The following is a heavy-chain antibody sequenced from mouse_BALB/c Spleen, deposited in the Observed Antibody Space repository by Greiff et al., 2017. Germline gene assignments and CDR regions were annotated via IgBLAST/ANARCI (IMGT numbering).Heavy chain of an antibody. J-gene: IGHJ3*01. V-gene: IGHV5-6-5*01. CDR2: ISSGGST. Sequence: EVMLVESGGGLVKPGGSLKLSCAASGFTFSSYAMSWVRQTPGKRLEWVASISSGGSTYYPDSVKGRFTISRDNARNILYLQMRSLRSEDTAMYYCANYYGSSRWFAYWGQGTLVTVSA. CDR3: ANYYGSSRWFAY. CDR1: GFTFSSYA. D-gene: IGHD1-1*01.